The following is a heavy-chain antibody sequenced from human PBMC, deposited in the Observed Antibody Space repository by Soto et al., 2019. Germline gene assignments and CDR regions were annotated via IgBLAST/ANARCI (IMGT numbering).Heavy chain of an antibody. CDR3: ARYIVVVPAARGWFDP. J-gene: IGHJ5*02. Sequence: PSETLSLTCTVSGGSISSYYWSWIRQPPGKGLEWIGYIYYSGSTNYNPSLKSRVTISVDTSKNQFSLKLSSVTAADTAVYYCARYIVVVPAARGWFDPWGQGTLVTVS. CDR1: GGSISSYY. CDR2: IYYSGST. V-gene: IGHV4-59*08. D-gene: IGHD2-2*01.